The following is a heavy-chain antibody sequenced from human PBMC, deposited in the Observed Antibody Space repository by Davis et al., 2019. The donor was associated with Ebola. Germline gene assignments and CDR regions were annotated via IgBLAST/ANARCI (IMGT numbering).Heavy chain of an antibody. CDR1: GFTFSTYS. J-gene: IGHJ6*04. Sequence: PGGSLRLSCAASGFTFSTYSMNWVRQAPGKGLEWVSYISSSSSTIYYADSVKGRFTISRDNAKNSLYLQMDSLRAEETAVYYCANRGYSYGFGYYYYGMDVWGKGTTVTVSS. V-gene: IGHV3-48*01. CDR3: ANRGYSYGFGYYYYGMDV. D-gene: IGHD5-18*01. CDR2: ISSSSSTI.